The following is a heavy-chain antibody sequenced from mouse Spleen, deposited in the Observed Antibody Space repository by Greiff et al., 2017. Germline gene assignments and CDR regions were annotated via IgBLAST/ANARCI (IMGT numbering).Heavy chain of an antibody. D-gene: IGHD2-3*01. J-gene: IGHJ1*01. CDR1: GYTFTDYV. V-gene: IGHV1-83*01. CDR3: ARWLLDWYFDV. CDR2: IYPGSGST. Sequence: VQLQQSGPELVKPGASVKMSCKASGYTFTDYVISWVKQRTGQGLEWIGEIYPGSGSTYYNEKFKGKATLTADKSSNTAYMQLSSLTSEDSAVYFCARWLLDWYFDVWGAGTTVTVSS.